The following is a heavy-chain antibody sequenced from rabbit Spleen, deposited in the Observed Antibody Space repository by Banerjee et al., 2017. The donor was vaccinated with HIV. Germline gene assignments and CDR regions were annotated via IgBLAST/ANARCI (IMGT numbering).Heavy chain of an antibody. D-gene: IGHD3-1*01. CDR2: IDSGSISTT. CDR3: ARDRAKFGFAFNL. CDR1: GFSFSSSYD. Sequence: QEQLEESGGGLVNPEGSLTLTCTASGFSFSSSYDMCWVRQAPGKGLEWIGCIDSGSISTTWQAAWVNGRVAISKTSSTTVTLQMSSLTAADTTTYFCARDRAKFGFAFNLWGPGPLVTVS. V-gene: IGHV1S45*01. J-gene: IGHJ4*01.